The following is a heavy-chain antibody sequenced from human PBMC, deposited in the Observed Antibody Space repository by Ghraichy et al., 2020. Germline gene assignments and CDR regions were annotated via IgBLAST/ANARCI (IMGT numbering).Heavy chain of an antibody. CDR3: ARIRIGQLGPAEGAFDI. J-gene: IGHJ3*02. Sequence: SETLSLTCSVSGDSLSSSSNYWGWIRQPPGKGLEWIGTMYYNGITYYKWSLKSRATVSIDTSKNQASLKLISVTAADTAVYYCARIRIGQLGPAEGAFDIWGQGTTVTVSS. CDR2: MYYNGIT. V-gene: IGHV4-39*01. D-gene: IGHD1-1*01. CDR1: GDSLSSSSNY.